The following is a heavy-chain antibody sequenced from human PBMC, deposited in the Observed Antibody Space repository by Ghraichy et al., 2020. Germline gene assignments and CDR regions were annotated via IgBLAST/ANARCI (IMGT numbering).Heavy chain of an antibody. D-gene: IGHD1-26*01. V-gene: IGHV3-23*01. J-gene: IGHJ5*02. CDR1: GFTFSSYA. Sequence: GGSLRLSCAASGFTFSSYAMSWVRQAPGKGLEWVSAISGSGGSTYYADSVKGRFTISRDNSKNTLYLQMNSLRAEDTAVYYCAKASGSYSTEAEEDDWFDPWGQGTLVTVSS. CDR2: ISGSGGST. CDR3: AKASGSYSTEAEEDDWFDP.